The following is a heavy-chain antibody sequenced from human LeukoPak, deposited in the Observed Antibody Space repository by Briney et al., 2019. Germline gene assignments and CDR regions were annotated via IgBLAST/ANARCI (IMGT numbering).Heavy chain of an antibody. D-gene: IGHD3-22*01. V-gene: IGHV3-23*01. CDR3: AKDSYYYDSSGYYYPNAFDI. CDR1: GFTFSTYA. Sequence: GGSLRLSCAASGFTFSTYAMSWVRQAPGKGLEWVSAISGSGDSTYYADSVKGRFTISRDNSKNTLYLQMNSLRAEDTAVYYCAKDSYYYDSSGYYYPNAFDIWGQGTMVTVSS. CDR2: ISGSGDST. J-gene: IGHJ3*02.